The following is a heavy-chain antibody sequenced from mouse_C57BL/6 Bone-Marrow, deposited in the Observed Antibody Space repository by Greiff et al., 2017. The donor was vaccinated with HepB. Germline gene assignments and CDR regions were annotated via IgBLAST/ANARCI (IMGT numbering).Heavy chain of an antibody. D-gene: IGHD1-1*01. CDR3: ARPGITTVVAYYAMDY. CDR1: GFTFSDYY. CDR2: ISNGGGST. Sequence: VESGGGLVQPGGSLKLSCAASGFTFSDYYMYWVRQTPEKRLEWVAYISNGGGSTYYPDTVKGRFTISRDNAKNTLYLQMSRLKSEDTAMYYCARPGITTVVAYYAMDYWGQGTSVTVSS. J-gene: IGHJ4*01. V-gene: IGHV5-12*01.